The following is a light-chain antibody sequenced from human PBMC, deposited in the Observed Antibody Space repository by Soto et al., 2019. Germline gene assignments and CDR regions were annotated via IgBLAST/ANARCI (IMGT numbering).Light chain of an antibody. J-gene: IGLJ2*01. CDR3: SSYTSRITPV. CDR1: NSDVGGYIY. Sequence: QSALTQPASVSGSPGQPITISCTGTNSDVGGYIYVSWYQQYPGKAPKLLIYEVSNRPSGVSNRFSGSKSDNTASLTISGLQAEDEADYYCSSYTSRITPVFGGGTKLTVL. CDR2: EVS. V-gene: IGLV2-14*01.